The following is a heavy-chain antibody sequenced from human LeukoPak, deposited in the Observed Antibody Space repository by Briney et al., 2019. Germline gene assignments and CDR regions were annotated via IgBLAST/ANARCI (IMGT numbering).Heavy chain of an antibody. D-gene: IGHD5-12*01. CDR2: IDPSDSYA. CDR3: GRRDGYDPTLFDY. J-gene: IGHJ4*02. V-gene: IGHV5-10-1*01. Sequence: GESLKISCKGSGYRFTSYWISWVRQMPGKGLEWMGRIDPSDSYATYNPSFQGHVTFSADKSISTAYLQWSILKASDTAMYYWGRRDGYDPTLFDYWGRGPLVTVSS. CDR1: GYRFTSYW.